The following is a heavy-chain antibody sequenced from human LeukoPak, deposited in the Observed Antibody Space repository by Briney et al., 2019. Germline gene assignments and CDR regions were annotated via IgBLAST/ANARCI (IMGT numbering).Heavy chain of an antibody. J-gene: IGHJ6*02. CDR3: ASNWNYVRGYGMDV. CDR1: GFTFRRNW. CDR2: IKEDGSEE. D-gene: IGHD1-7*01. V-gene: IGHV3-7*01. Sequence: GGSLRLSCAASGFTFRRNWMSWVRQPTGKGLEWVANIKEDGSEEHYMDSVKGRFTISRDNAKNSLYLEMNSLRAEDTAVYYCASNWNYVRGYGMDVWGQGTTVIVSS.